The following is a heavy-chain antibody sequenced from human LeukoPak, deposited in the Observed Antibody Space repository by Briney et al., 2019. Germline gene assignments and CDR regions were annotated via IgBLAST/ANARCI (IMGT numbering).Heavy chain of an antibody. CDR3: AKPYYYGSRSYMDY. CDR2: ISYDGSNT. Sequence: GGSLRLSCAASGFTFSSYGMHWVRQAPGKGLEWVAVISYDGSNTYYADPVKGRFTISRDNSKNMLYLQMNSLRAEDTAVYYCAKPYYYGSRSYMDYWGQGTLVTVSS. CDR1: GFTFSSYG. J-gene: IGHJ4*02. V-gene: IGHV3-30*18. D-gene: IGHD3-10*01.